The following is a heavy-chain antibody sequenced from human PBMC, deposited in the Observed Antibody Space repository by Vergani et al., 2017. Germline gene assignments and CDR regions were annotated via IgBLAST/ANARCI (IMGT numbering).Heavy chain of an antibody. Sequence: VQLQESGPGLVKPSETLSIPCCVSGGSISSYYRSWIRQPPGKGLEWIGYIYYSGSTNYNPSLKSRFTISVDPSKNQFSLKLSSVTAADTAVYYCARNPYCGGDCYSDAFAIWGQGTMVTVSS. CDR3: ARNPYCGGDCYSDAFAI. D-gene: IGHD2-21*02. CDR2: IYYSGST. J-gene: IGHJ3*02. V-gene: IGHV4-59*01. CDR1: GGSISSYY.